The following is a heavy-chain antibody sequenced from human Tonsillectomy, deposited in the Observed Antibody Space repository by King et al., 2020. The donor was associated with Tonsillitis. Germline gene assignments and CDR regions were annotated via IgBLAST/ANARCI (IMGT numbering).Heavy chain of an antibody. CDR3: ARDPFGGGDIFDI. Sequence: VQLVESGGGLVKPGGSLRLSCAASGVTFSTYSMNWGRQAPGKGLEWVSSISGSWSNIYYADSVKGRFTVSRDNAKNSLYLQMNSLRAEDTAVYYCARDPFGGGDIFDIWGQGTLVTVSS. CDR1: GVTFSTYS. J-gene: IGHJ3*02. D-gene: IGHD3-16*01. V-gene: IGHV3-21*01. CDR2: ISGSWSNI.